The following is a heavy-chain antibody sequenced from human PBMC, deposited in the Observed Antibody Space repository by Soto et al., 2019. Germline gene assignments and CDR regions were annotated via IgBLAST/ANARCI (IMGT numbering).Heavy chain of an antibody. CDR1: GFTFSGSA. CDR3: TRPVSGDPPRENWFDP. Sequence: GGSLRLSCAASGFTFSGSAMHWVRQASGKGLEWVGRIRSKANSYATAYAASVKGRFTISRDDSKNTAYLQMNSLKTEDTAVYYCTRPVSGDPPRENWFDPWGQGTLVTVSS. CDR2: IRSKANSYAT. J-gene: IGHJ5*02. V-gene: IGHV3-73*01. D-gene: IGHD1-26*01.